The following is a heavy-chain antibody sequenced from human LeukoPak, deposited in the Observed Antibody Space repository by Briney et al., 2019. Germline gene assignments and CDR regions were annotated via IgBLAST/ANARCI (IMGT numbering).Heavy chain of an antibody. Sequence: SETLSLTCTVSGGSISSYYWSWIRQPPGKGLEWIGYIYYSGSTNYNPSLKSRVTISVDTSKNQFSLKLSSVTAADTAVYYCARDSWTTNNWFDPWGQGILVTVSS. CDR3: ARDSWTTNNWFDP. CDR2: IYYSGST. CDR1: GGSISSYY. V-gene: IGHV4-59*01. J-gene: IGHJ5*02. D-gene: IGHD3/OR15-3a*01.